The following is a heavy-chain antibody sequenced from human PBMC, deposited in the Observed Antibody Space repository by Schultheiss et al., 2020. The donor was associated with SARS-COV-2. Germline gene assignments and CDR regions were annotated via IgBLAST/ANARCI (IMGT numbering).Heavy chain of an antibody. CDR3: ARGTGRQVLLEYHYYGMGV. CDR1: GGSISSDTYY. CDR2: VYFSGST. J-gene: IGHJ6*02. D-gene: IGHD1-1*01. Sequence: SETLSLTCVVSGGSISSDTYYWSWIRQPPGKGLEWIGYVYFSGSTYYNPFLRSRVTMSLDAAQNHFSLKLTSVTAADTAVYYCARGTGRQVLLEYHYYGMGVWGQGTKVTVSS. V-gene: IGHV4-30-4*01.